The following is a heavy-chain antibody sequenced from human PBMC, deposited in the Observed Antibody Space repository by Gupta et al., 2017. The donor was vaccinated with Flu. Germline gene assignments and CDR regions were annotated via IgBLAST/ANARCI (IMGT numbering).Heavy chain of an antibody. Sequence: SLNNGRMDGSWLRQPPGKALEWLAQISSNDEESYSTSLRNRVTISKDTSKSQVVLTMTNMDPVDTATYYCARMTIELATIYVVFDYWGRGTLVTVSS. CDR2: ISSNDEE. D-gene: IGHD5-12*01. CDR1: SLNNGRMD. J-gene: IGHJ4*02. CDR3: ARMTIELATIYVVFDY. V-gene: IGHV2-26*01.